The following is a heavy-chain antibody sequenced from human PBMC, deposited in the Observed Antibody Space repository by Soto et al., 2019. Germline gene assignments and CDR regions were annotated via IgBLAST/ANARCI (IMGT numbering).Heavy chain of an antibody. CDR3: ARPLQASSGSPYPDAFDI. CDR1: GYSFTSYW. D-gene: IGHD3-22*01. J-gene: IGHJ3*02. CDR2: IDPSDSYT. V-gene: IGHV5-10-1*01. Sequence: GESLKISCKGSGYSFTSYWISWVRQMPGKGLEWMGRIDPSDSYTNSSPSFQGHVTISADKSISTAYLQWSSLKASDTAMYYCARPLQASSGSPYPDAFDIWGQGTMVTVS.